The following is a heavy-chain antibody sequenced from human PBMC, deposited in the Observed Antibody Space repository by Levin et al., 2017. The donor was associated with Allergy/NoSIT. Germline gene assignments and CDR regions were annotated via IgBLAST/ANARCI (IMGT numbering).Heavy chain of an antibody. Sequence: GESLKISCSASGFTFGAYGMSWVRQAPGKGLECVSGISDVGGTTFYADSVKGRFTVSRYNSKNTLYLQMTNLRADDTALYYCAKYRGRGWFGGPLDYWGQGTLVTVAS. CDR2: ISDVGGTT. CDR3: AKYRGRGWFGGPLDY. J-gene: IGHJ4*02. CDR1: GFTFGAYG. V-gene: IGHV3-23*01. D-gene: IGHD6-19*01.